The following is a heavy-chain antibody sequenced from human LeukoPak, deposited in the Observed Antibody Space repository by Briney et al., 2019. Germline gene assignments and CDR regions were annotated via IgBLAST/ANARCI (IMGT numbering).Heavy chain of an antibody. D-gene: IGHD5-24*01. V-gene: IGHV5-51*01. Sequence: GESLKISCKGSGYSFTSYWIGWVRQMPGKGLEWMGIIYAGDSDTRYSPSFQGQVTISADKSISTAYLQWGSLKASDTAMYYCARGGEMATILPWFDPWGQGTLVTVSS. CDR2: IYAGDSDT. CDR3: ARGGEMATILPWFDP. CDR1: GYSFTSYW. J-gene: IGHJ5*02.